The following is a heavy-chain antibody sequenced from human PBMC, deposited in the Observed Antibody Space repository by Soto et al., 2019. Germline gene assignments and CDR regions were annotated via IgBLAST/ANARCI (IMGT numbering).Heavy chain of an antibody. CDR1: GFTFCRYG. Sequence: QVQLVESGGGVVLPGTSLRLSCAASGFTFCRYGMQWFRQAPGKGLEWVAVISYDGGIKDYADCVKGRFTISSDNSKNTLYLQVNSLRAEDTAVYSCAKVGGYDAYDPIYSCGQGNLFPVSS. D-gene: IGHD2-15*01. V-gene: IGHV3-30*18. J-gene: IGHJ4*02. CDR2: ISYDGGIK. CDR3: AKVGGYDAYDPIYS.